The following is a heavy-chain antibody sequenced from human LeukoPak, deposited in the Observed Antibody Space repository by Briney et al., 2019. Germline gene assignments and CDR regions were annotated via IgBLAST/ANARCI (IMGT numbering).Heavy chain of an antibody. D-gene: IGHD5-18*01. V-gene: IGHV4-39*01. J-gene: IGHJ4*02. CDR3: ARLGVTSAMVLLHRYYFDY. CDR1: GGSISSSSYY. CDR2: IYYSGST. Sequence: PSETLSLTCTVSGGSISSSSYYWGWIRQPPGKGLEWIGSIYYSGSTYYNPSLKSRVTISVDTSKNQFSLKLSSVTAADTAVYYCARLGVTSAMVLLHRYYFDYWGQGTLVTVSS.